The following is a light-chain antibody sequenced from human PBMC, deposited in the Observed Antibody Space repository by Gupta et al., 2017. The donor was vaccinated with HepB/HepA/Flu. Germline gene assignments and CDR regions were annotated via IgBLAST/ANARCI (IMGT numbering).Light chain of an antibody. CDR3: SSWDDSLSGII. CDR1: SSNIGSNT. Sequence: QSVLTQPPPPSDIPGQRVTIPCSGSSSNIGSNTVNWYQQLPGTAPKLLIYINNQRPSGVPARFSGSKSGTSASLAISGLQSEDEADYYCSSWDDSLSGIIFGGGTKVTVL. J-gene: IGLJ2*01. V-gene: IGLV1-44*01. CDR2: INN.